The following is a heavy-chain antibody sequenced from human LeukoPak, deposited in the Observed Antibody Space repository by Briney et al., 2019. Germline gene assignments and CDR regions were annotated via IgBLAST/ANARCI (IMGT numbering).Heavy chain of an antibody. Sequence: SETLSLTCAVYGGSFSGYYWSWIRQPPGRGLEWIGEINHSGSTNYNPSLKSRVTISVDTSKNQFSLKLSSVTAADMAVYYCARGATVPVVVVPAASNWFDPWGQGTLVTVSS. CDR2: INHSGST. V-gene: IGHV4-34*01. J-gene: IGHJ5*02. D-gene: IGHD2-2*01. CDR3: ARGATVPVVVVPAASNWFDP. CDR1: GGSFSGYY.